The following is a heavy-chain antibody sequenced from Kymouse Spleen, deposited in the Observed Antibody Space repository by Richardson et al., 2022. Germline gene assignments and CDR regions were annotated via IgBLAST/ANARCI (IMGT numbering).Heavy chain of an antibody. D-gene: IGHD3-9*01. J-gene: IGHJ4*02. CDR1: GFTFSSYS. Sequence: EVQLVESGGGLVKPGGSLRLSCAASGFTFSSYSMNWVRQAPGKGLEWVSSISSSSSYIYYADSVKGRFTISRDNAKNSLYLQMNSLRAEDTAVYYCAREYYDILTGYYNVGFWFDYWGQGTLVTVSS. V-gene: IGHV3-21*03. CDR2: ISSSSSYI. CDR3: AREYYDILTGYYNVGFWFDY.